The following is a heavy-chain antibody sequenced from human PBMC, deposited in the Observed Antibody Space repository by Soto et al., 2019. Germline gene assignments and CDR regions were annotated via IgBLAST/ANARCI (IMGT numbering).Heavy chain of an antibody. V-gene: IGHV5-51*01. J-gene: IGHJ6*02. CDR2: IYPGDSDT. CDR1: GYNITNYW. CDR3: ARLTTGTTSYGMDV. Sequence: GESLKISCNGSGYNITNYWIGWVRQMPGNGMEYMGIIYPGDSDTRYSPSFQGQVTVSADKSINTAYLQWSSLKASDTAMYYCARLTTGTTSYGMDVWGQGTTVTVSS. D-gene: IGHD1-7*01.